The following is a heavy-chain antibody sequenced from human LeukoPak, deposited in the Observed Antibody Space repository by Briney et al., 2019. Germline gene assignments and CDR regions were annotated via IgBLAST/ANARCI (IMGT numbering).Heavy chain of an antibody. Sequence: PGGSLRLSCAASGFTFSSYWMSWVRQAPGKGLEWVANINQDGSEKNYVDSVKGPFTISRDNAKNSLYLQMNSLRAEDTAVYYCARFPGPYYLDVWGKGTTVTVSS. CDR2: INQDGSEK. CDR1: GFTFSSYW. CDR3: ARFPGPYYLDV. J-gene: IGHJ6*03. V-gene: IGHV3-7*01.